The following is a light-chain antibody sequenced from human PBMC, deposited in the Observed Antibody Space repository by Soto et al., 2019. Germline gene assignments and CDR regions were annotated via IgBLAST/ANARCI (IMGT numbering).Light chain of an antibody. CDR1: STNIGGNT. J-gene: IGLJ3*02. Sequence: QSVLTQPPSASATTGQRVTISCSGSSTNIGGNTVNWYQKFTGTAPKLLIYSDNRRPSGVPDRISGSKSGTSASLAISGLQSEDEGDSYWAAWDDRPNGPVFGGRTKMPVL. CDR2: SDN. V-gene: IGLV1-44*01. CDR3: AAWDDRPNGPV.